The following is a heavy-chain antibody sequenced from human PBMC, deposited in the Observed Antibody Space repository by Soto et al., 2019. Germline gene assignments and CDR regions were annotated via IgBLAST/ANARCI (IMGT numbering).Heavy chain of an antibody. CDR2: INQSGFT. V-gene: IGHV4-34*01. D-gene: IGHD6-13*01. CDR1: GGSFSGYY. Sequence: QVQLQQWGAGLLKPAETLSLTCAVYGGSFSGYYWTWIRQPPGKGLEWIGEINQSGFTNYNPSLESRVTLSVETSKNQFSPRLSSVTAAATAVYYCARFPFDRSSWTNPRYFDYWGQGTLVTVSS. J-gene: IGHJ4*02. CDR3: ARFPFDRSSWTNPRYFDY.